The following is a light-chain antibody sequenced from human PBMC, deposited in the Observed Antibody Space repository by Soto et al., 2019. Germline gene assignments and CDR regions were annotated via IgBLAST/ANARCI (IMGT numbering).Light chain of an antibody. J-gene: IGKJ2*01. CDR1: QSVFNNY. CDR2: GAS. CDR3: QRYGSSPPHT. Sequence: EIVLTQSPGTLSLSPGEGATLSCRASQSVFNNYLAWYQQKPGQAPRLLISGASSRATGIPERFSGSGSGTDFTLIISRLESEDFAVYYCQRYGSSPPHTFGQGTKVEIK. V-gene: IGKV3-20*01.